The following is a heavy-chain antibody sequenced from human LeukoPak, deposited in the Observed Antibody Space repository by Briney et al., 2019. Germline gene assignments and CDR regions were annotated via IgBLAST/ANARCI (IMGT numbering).Heavy chain of an antibody. D-gene: IGHD2-15*01. CDR1: CGFISRYY. CDR2: IYYSGST. J-gene: IGHJ4*02. CDR3: ARRGYCSGGTCYCIDY. V-gene: IGHV4-59*08. Sequence: PSETLSLTCTVSCGFISRYYWSWMRQPPGKGLEWIGHIYYSGSTNYNPSLKSRVTIPVDTSKNQFSLKLSSVTAADPAVYYCARRGYCSGGTCYCIDYWGQGTLVTVSS.